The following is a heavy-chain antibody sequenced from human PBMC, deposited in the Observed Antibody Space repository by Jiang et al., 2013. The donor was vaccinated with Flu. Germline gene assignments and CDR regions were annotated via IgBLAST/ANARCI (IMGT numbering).Heavy chain of an antibody. Sequence: GAEVKKPGASVKVSCKASGYTFTSYGISWVRQAPGQGLEWMGWISAYNGNTNYAQKLQGRVTMTTDTSTSTAYMELRSLRSDDTAVYYCARDVNYYGSGSTYYYYYYGMDVWGQGTTVTVSS. J-gene: IGHJ6*02. D-gene: IGHD3-10*01. CDR3: ARDVNYYGSGSTYYYYYYGMDV. CDR1: GYTFTSYG. V-gene: IGHV1-18*01. CDR2: ISAYNGNT.